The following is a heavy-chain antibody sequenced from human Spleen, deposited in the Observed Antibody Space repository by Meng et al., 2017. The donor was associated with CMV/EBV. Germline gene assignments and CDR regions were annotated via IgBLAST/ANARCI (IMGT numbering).Heavy chain of an antibody. CDR2: INPNSGVT. CDR3: ARGPLHYSGSYFDY. D-gene: IGHD1-26*01. V-gene: IGHV1-2*02. J-gene: IGHJ4*02. CDR1: GYTFTGYF. Sequence: ASVKVSCKASGYTFTGYFMHWVRQAPGQGLEWVGWINPNSGVTNYAQKFQGRVTMTRDTSISTAYMELSRLRSDDTAVYYCARGPLHYSGSYFDYWGQGTLVTVSS.